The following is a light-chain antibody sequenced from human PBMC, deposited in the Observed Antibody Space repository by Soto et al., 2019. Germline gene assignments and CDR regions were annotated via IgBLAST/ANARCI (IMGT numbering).Light chain of an antibody. CDR2: AAS. Sequence: DIQLTQSPSFLSASVGDRVTITCRASQAISSYLAWFQQRPGKAPKVLIYAASTLQSGVPSRFSGSASGTEFTLTICSLQPEDFATYFCQQLNSYPWTFGQGTKVEIK. CDR1: QAISSY. V-gene: IGKV1-9*01. CDR3: QQLNSYPWT. J-gene: IGKJ1*01.